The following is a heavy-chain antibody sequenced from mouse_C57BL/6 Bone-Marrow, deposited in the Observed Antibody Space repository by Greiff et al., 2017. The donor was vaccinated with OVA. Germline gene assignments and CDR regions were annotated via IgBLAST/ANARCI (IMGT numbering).Heavy chain of an antibody. CDR2: ISLKSDNYAT. D-gene: IGHD2-4*01. J-gene: IGHJ1*03. CDR1: GFTFSNYW. V-gene: IGHV6-3*01. CDR3: TSYDSYWYFDV. Sequence: EVKLMESGGGLVQPGGSMKLSCVASGFTFSNYWMNWVRQSPEKGLEWVAQISLKSDNYATHSAVSVKGRFTISRDDSKSSIYLPMNNLRAEDTGIYYCTSYDSYWYFDVWGTGTTVTVSS.